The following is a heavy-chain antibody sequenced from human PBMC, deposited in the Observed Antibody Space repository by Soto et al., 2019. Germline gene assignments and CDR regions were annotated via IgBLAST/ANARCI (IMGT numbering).Heavy chain of an antibody. CDR1: GFTFRNAW. Sequence: GGSLRLSCAASGFTFRNAWMNWVRRAPGKGLEWVGRIKSKIYGGTRDYAAPVKGRFTISRDDSSDMLFLQLNSLRIEDTGMYYCTTEGLYGGSPPPSWGQGTLVTVSS. CDR2: IKSKIYGGTR. CDR3: TTEGLYGGSPPPS. J-gene: IGHJ4*03. D-gene: IGHD1-26*01. V-gene: IGHV3-15*07.